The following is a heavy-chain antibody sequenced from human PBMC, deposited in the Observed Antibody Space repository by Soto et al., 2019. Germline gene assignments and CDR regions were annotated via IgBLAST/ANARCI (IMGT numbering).Heavy chain of an antibody. D-gene: IGHD3-10*01. V-gene: IGHV3-23*01. CDR1: GFTFSSYA. J-gene: IGHJ2*01. CDR3: ARVYYGSGSYYNVLWYFDL. Sequence: GGSLRLSCAASGFTFSSYAMSWVRQAPGKGLEWVSAISGSGGSTYYADSVKGRFTISRDNSKNTLYLQMNSLRAEDTAVYYCARVYYGSGSYYNVLWYFDLWGRGTLVTVSS. CDR2: ISGSGGST.